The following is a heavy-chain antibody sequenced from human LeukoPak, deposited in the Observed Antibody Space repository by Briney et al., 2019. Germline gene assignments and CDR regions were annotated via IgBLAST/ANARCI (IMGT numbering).Heavy chain of an antibody. Sequence: SETLSLTCAVYGGSFSGYYWSWIRQPPGRGLEWIGEINHSGSTNYNPSLKSRVTISVDTSKNQFSLKLSSVPAADTAVYYCARGLRGVIMGWFDPWGQGTLVTVSS. CDR1: GGSFSGYY. CDR3: ARGLRGVIMGWFDP. CDR2: INHSGST. J-gene: IGHJ5*02. D-gene: IGHD3-10*01. V-gene: IGHV4-34*01.